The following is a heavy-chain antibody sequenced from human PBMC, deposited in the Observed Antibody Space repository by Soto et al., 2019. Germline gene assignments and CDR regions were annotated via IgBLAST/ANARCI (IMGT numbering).Heavy chain of an antibody. Sequence: TSETLSLTCAVSGYSISSGYYWGWIRPPPGKGLEWIGSIYHSGSTYYNPSLKSRVTISVDTSKNQFSLKLSSVTAADTAVYYCARVIAAADPNWFDPWGQGTLVTVSS. CDR2: IYHSGST. CDR1: GYSISSGYY. CDR3: ARVIAAADPNWFDP. D-gene: IGHD6-13*01. J-gene: IGHJ5*02. V-gene: IGHV4-38-2*01.